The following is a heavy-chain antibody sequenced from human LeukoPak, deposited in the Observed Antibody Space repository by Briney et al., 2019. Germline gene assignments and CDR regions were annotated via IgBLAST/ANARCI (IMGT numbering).Heavy chain of an antibody. J-gene: IGHJ4*02. CDR3: ARDWNGYSGSYYDY. CDR2: IYYSGST. CDR1: GGSVSSGSHY. Sequence: SETLPLTCTVSGGSVSSGSHYWSWIRQPPGKGLEWIGYIYYSGSTNYNPSLKSRVTISVDTSKNQFSLKLNSVTAADTAVYYCARDWNGYSGSYYDYWGQGTLVTVSS. D-gene: IGHD1-26*01. V-gene: IGHV4-61*01.